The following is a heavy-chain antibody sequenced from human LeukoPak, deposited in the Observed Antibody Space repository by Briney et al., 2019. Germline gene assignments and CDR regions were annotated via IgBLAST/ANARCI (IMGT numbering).Heavy chain of an antibody. Sequence: GGSLRLSCAASGFTSSGSAMHWVRQASGKGLEWVGRIRSKANSYATAYAASVKGRFTISRDDSKNTAYLQMNSLKTEDTAVYYCTRAREGGNDYWGQGTLVTVSS. V-gene: IGHV3-73*01. CDR1: GFTSSGSA. CDR2: IRSKANSYAT. CDR3: TRAREGGNDY. J-gene: IGHJ4*02. D-gene: IGHD1-26*01.